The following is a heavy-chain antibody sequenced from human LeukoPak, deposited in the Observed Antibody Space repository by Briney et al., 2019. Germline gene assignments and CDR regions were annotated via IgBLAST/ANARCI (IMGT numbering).Heavy chain of an antibody. D-gene: IGHD2-2*01. CDR1: GGSISSGSYY. CDR3: ARAMGYCSSTSCFGYAFDI. Sequence: PSETLSLTCTVSGGSISSGSYYWSWIRQPAGKGLEWIGRINTSGSTNYNPSLKSRVTISVDTSKNQFSLKLSSVTAADTAVYYCARAMGYCSSTSCFGYAFDIWGQGTMVTVSS. V-gene: IGHV4-61*02. CDR2: INTSGST. J-gene: IGHJ3*02.